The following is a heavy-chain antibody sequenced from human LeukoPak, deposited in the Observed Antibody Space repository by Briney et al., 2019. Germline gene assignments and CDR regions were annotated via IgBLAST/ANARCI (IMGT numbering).Heavy chain of an antibody. D-gene: IGHD6-13*01. J-gene: IGHJ3*02. CDR2: ISSSSSYI. CDR3: AREGGIAAVWAAFDI. Sequence: KSGGSLRLSCAASGFTFSSYSMNWVRQAPGKGLEWVSSISSSSSYIYYADSVKGRFTIPRDNAKNSLYLQMNSLRAEDTAVYYCAREGGIAAVWAAFDIWGQGTMVTVSS. CDR1: GFTFSSYS. V-gene: IGHV3-21*01.